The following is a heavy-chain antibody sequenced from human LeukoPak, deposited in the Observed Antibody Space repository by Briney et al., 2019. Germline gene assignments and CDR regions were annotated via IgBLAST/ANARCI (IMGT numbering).Heavy chain of an antibody. CDR2: ISAYNGNT. V-gene: IGHV1-18*01. J-gene: IGHJ6*03. D-gene: IGHD3-10*01. CDR1: GYTFTSYG. Sequence: ASVKVSCKASGYTFTSYGISWVRQAPGQGLEWMGWISAYNGNTNYAQKLQGRVAMTTDTSTSTAYMELRSLRSDDTAVYYCARVWAKSSSGSYYYYYYYMDVWGKGTTVTVSS. CDR3: ARVWAKSSSGSYYYYYYYMDV.